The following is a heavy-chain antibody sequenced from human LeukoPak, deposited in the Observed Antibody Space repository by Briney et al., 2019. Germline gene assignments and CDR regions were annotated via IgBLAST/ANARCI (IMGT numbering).Heavy chain of an antibody. V-gene: IGHV3-23*01. CDR3: ARFRFGYYDNSAPP. J-gene: IGHJ5*02. CDR1: GFTFSSYA. CDR2: ISGGDGST. D-gene: IGHD3-22*01. Sequence: GGSLRLSCAASGFTFSSYAMSWVRLAPGEGLKWVSSISGGDGSTYYANSVKGRFTISRDNSKNTLYLQMNSLRAEDTAVYYCARFRFGYYDNSAPPWGQGTLVTVSS.